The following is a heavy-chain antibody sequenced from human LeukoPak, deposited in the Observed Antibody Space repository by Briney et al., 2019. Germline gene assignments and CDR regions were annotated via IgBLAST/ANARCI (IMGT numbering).Heavy chain of an antibody. CDR3: ARLGEPGDYEILTGPGDAFDI. V-gene: IGHV3-21*01. Sequence: GGSLRLSCAASGFTFSSYSMNWVRQAPGKGLEWVSSISSSSSYIYYADSVKGRFTISRDNAKNSLYLQMNSLRAEDTAVYYCARLGEPGDYEILTGPGDAFDIWGQGTMVTVSS. D-gene: IGHD3-9*01. J-gene: IGHJ3*02. CDR1: GFTFSSYS. CDR2: ISSSSSYI.